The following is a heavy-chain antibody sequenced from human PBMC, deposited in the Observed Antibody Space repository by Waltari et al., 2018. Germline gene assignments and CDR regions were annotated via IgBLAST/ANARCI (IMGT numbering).Heavy chain of an antibody. CDR2: INYDGRQK. J-gene: IGHJ4*02. CDR3: AKSRGFEY. D-gene: IGHD3-10*01. CDR1: LRRYW. V-gene: IGHV3-7*01. Sequence: LRRYWVGGGRQTPGRGLEWVANINYDGRQKYYVDSVKGRFAISRDNAKNSVYLQMNSLRVEDTAIYYCAKSRGFEYWGQGALITVSS.